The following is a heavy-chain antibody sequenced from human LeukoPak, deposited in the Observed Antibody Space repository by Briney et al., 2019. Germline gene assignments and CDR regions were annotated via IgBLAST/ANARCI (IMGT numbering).Heavy chain of an antibody. D-gene: IGHD3-3*01. V-gene: IGHV3-9*01. Sequence: PGGTLRLSCAASGFTFDDYAMHWVRQAPGKGLEWVSGISWNSGSIGYADSVKGRFTISRDNAKNSLYLQMNSLRAEDTALYYCENPKHGFYDFGSGYLGVGDAFDIWGKGTMVTVFS. J-gene: IGHJ3*02. CDR1: GFTFDDYA. CDR2: ISWNSGSI. CDR3: ENPKHGFYDFGSGYLGVGDAFDI.